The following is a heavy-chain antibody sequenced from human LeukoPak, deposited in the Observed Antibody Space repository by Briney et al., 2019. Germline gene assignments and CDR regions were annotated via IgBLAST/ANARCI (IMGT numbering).Heavy chain of an antibody. J-gene: IGHJ5*02. CDR2: ISSSSSYI. CDR1: GFTFSSYS. Sequence: GGSLRLSCAASGFTFSSYSMNWVRQAPGKGLEWVSSISSSSSYIYYADSVKGRFTISRDNSKNTLYLQMNSLRAEDTAVYYCAKGVLMVYAIKENWFDPWGQGTLVTVSS. CDR3: AKGVLMVYAIKENWFDP. D-gene: IGHD2-8*01. V-gene: IGHV3-21*04.